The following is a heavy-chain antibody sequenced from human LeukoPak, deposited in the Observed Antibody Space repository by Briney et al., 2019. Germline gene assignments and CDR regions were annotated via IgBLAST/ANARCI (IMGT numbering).Heavy chain of an antibody. CDR1: GYTFTGYY. V-gene: IGHV1-2*06. Sequence: ASVKVSCKASGYTFTGYYIHWVRQAPGQGLEWMGRINPNSGGTNYAQKFQGRVTMTRDTSISTAYMELSRLRSDDTAVYYCARDWTSAVGATKVDYWGQGTLVTVSS. CDR2: INPNSGGT. J-gene: IGHJ4*02. CDR3: ARDWTSAVGATKVDY. D-gene: IGHD1-26*01.